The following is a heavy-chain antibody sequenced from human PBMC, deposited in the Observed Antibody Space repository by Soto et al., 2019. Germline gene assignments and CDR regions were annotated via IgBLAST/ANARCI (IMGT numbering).Heavy chain of an antibody. V-gene: IGHV3-33*01. CDR1: GFTFSSYG. Sequence: PGGSLRLSCAASGFTFSSYGMHWVRQAPGKGLEWVAVIWYDGSNKYYADSVKGRFTISRDNSKNTLYLQMNSLRAEDTAVYYCARDQGYSSSWFDPWGQGTLVTVSS. CDR2: IWYDGSNK. D-gene: IGHD6-13*01. J-gene: IGHJ5*02. CDR3: ARDQGYSSSWFDP.